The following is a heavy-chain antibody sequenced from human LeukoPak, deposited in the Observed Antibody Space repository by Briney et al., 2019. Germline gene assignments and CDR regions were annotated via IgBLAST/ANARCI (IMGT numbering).Heavy chain of an antibody. V-gene: IGHV3-64*01. D-gene: IGHD5-12*01. CDR1: GFHFSSYA. CDR2: ISSNGGST. Sequence: PGGSLRLPCAASGFHFSSYAMHWVRQATGKALEYVSAISSNGGSTYYAHSVKGRFTISRDNSKNTLYLHMCSLSAEDMAVYYCARGYSGYVGFDYWCQGTLVTVSS. J-gene: IGHJ4*02. CDR3: ARGYSGYVGFDY.